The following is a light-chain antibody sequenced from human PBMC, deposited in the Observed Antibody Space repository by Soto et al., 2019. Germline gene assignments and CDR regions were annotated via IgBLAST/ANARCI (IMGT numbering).Light chain of an antibody. CDR2: EVS. CDR1: SSDVGGYKY. Sequence: QSALTQPASVSGSPGQSITISCTGTSSDVGGYKYVSWYQQHPDKAPKRIIFEVSNRPSGISSRFSGSKSGNTASLTISGLQPEDEADYYCASYTRSSTAVIFGRGTQLTVL. J-gene: IGLJ2*01. CDR3: ASYTRSSTAVI. V-gene: IGLV2-14*01.